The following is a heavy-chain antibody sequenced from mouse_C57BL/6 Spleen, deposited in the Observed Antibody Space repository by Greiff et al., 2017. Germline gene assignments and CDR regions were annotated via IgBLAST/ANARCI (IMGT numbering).Heavy chain of an antibody. CDR2: IYPGDGDT. V-gene: IGHV1-80*01. CDR1: GYAFSSYW. J-gene: IGHJ2*01. CDR3: ARGDYSNYVLDY. D-gene: IGHD2-5*01. Sequence: QVQLQQSGAELVKPGASVKISCKASGYAFSSYWMHWVKQRPGKGLEWIGQIYPGDGDTNYNGKFKGKATLTADKSSSTAYMQLSSLTSEDSAVYFCARGDYSNYVLDYWGQGTTLTVSS.